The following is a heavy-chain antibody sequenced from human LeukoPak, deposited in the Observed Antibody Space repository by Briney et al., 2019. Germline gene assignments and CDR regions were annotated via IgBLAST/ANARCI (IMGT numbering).Heavy chain of an antibody. CDR3: ARERYCSSTSCYNWFDP. J-gene: IGHJ5*02. Sequence: PGGPLRLSCAASGFTFSSYSMNWVRQAPGKGLEWVSSISSSSSYIYYADSVKGRFTISRDNAKNSLYLQMNSLRAEDTAVYYCARERYCSSTSCYNWFDPWGQGTLVTVSS. CDR2: ISSSSSYI. V-gene: IGHV3-21*01. CDR1: GFTFSSYS. D-gene: IGHD2-2*01.